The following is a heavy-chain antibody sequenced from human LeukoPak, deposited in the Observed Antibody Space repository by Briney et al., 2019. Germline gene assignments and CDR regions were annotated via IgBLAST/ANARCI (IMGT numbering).Heavy chain of an antibody. J-gene: IGHJ3*02. CDR1: GGSLSRYY. D-gene: IGHD4-17*01. CDR2: IYSSGHT. V-gene: IGHV4-4*07. CDR3: SRDDLGDVDAFDI. Sequence: SETLSLTCTVSGGSLSRYYWSWIRQSAGKGLEWISRIYSSGHTNYNPSPESRVTISLDLSKNQFSLPIRSVTGADTAMYFCSRDDLGDVDAFDIWGQGTMVTVSS.